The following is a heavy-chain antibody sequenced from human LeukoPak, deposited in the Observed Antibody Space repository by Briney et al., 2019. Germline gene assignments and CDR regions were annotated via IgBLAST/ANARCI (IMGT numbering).Heavy chain of an antibody. CDR1: GYTFTGYY. CDR3: ARVAYIVATPDY. Sequence: ASVKVSCKASGYTFTGYYMHWVRQAPGQGLKWMGWINPNSGGTNYAQKFQGRVTMTRDTSISTAYMELSRLRSDDTAVYYCARVAYIVATPDYWGQGTLVTVSS. D-gene: IGHD5-12*01. J-gene: IGHJ4*02. CDR2: INPNSGGT. V-gene: IGHV1-2*02.